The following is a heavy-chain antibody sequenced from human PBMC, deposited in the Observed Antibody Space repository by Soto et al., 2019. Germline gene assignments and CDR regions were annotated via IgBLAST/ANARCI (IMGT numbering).Heavy chain of an antibody. Sequence: SETLSLTCTVSGGSISSSSYYWGWIRQPPGKGLEWIGSIYYSGSTYYNPSLKSRVTISVDTSKNHFSLKLSSVTAADTAVYYCARLSTGLRYFDWLLPNWFDPWGQGTLVTVSS. J-gene: IGHJ5*02. D-gene: IGHD3-9*01. V-gene: IGHV4-39*01. CDR1: GGSISSSSYY. CDR3: ARLSTGLRYFDWLLPNWFDP. CDR2: IYYSGST.